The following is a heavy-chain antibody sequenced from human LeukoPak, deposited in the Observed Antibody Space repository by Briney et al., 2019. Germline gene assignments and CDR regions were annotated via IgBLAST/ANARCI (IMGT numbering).Heavy chain of an antibody. Sequence: GGSLRLSCAASGFTVSSNYMSWVRQAPGKGLEWVSVIYSGGGTYYADSVKGRFTISRDNSKNTLYLEMNSLRAEDTAVYYCARDASSGWRHDYWGQGTLVTVSS. V-gene: IGHV3-53*01. CDR1: GFTVSSNY. CDR2: IYSGGGT. CDR3: ARDASSGWRHDY. J-gene: IGHJ4*02. D-gene: IGHD6-19*01.